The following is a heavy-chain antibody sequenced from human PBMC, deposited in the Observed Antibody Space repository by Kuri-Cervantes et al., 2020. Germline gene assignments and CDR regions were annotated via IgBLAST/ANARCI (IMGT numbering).Heavy chain of an antibody. Sequence: ASVKVSCKVSGYTLTELSMHWVRQAPGKGLEWMGGFDPEDGETIYAQKFQGRVTMTEDTSTGTAYMELSSLRSEDTAVYYCATSGFRSLFLRTQVAVAGTSAFDIWGQGTMVTVSS. CDR1: GYTLTELS. CDR3: ATSGFRSLFLRTQVAVAGTSAFDI. V-gene: IGHV1-24*01. J-gene: IGHJ3*02. D-gene: IGHD6-19*01. CDR2: FDPEDGET.